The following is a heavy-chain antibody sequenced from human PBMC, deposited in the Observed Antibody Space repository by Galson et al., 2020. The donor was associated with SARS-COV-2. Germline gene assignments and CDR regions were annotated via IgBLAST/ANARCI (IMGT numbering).Heavy chain of an antibody. D-gene: IGHD3-22*01. J-gene: IGHJ3*02. CDR2: IYYSGST. CDR1: GGSISSSSYY. CDR3: ARHRQYYYDSSGYYLGSAFDI. Sequence: SETLSLTCTVSGGSISSSSYYWGWIRQPPGKGLEWIGSIYYSGSTYYNPSLKSRVTISVDTSKNQFSLKLSSVTAADTAVYYCARHRQYYYDSSGYYLGSAFDIWGQGTMVTVSS. V-gene: IGHV4-39*01.